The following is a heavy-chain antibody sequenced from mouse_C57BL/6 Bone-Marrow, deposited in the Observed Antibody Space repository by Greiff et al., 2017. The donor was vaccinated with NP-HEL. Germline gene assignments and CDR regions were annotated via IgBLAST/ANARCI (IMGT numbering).Heavy chain of an antibody. V-gene: IGHV1-72*01. Sequence: QVQLQQPGAELVKPGASVKLSCKASGYTFTSYWMHWVKQRPGRGLEWIGRIDPNSGGTKYNEKFKSKATLTVDTPSSTAYMQLSSLTSEDSAVYYCARGIYYDYDWFAYWGQGTLVTVSA. J-gene: IGHJ3*01. CDR1: GYTFTSYW. D-gene: IGHD2-4*01. CDR3: ARGIYYDYDWFAY. CDR2: IDPNSGGT.